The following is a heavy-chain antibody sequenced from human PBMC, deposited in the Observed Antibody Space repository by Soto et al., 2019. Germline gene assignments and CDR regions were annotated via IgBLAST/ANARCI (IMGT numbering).Heavy chain of an antibody. CDR3: ARYASRESNWFDP. CDR2: IIPIFGTA. CDR1: GGTFSSYA. J-gene: IGHJ5*02. D-gene: IGHD6-13*01. Sequence: SLKVSCKASGGTFSSYAISWVRQAPGQGLEWMGGIIPIFGTANYAQKFQGRVTITADESTSTAYMELSSLRSEDTAVYYCARYASRESNWFDPWREGTLVPVSS. V-gene: IGHV1-69*13.